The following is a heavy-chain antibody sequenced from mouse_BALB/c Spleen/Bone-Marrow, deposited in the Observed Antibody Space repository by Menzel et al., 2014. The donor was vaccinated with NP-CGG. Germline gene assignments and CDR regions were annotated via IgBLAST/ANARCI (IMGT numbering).Heavy chain of an antibody. CDR3: ARDYDYDY. Sequence: EVMLVESGGGLVQPGGSLKLSCAASGFTFSSYGMSWVRQTPDKRLELVATINSNGGSTYYPDSVKGRFTISRDNAKNTLYLQMSSLKSKDTAMYYCARDYDYDYWGQGTTLTVSS. CDR1: GFTFSSYG. D-gene: IGHD2-4*01. J-gene: IGHJ2*01. CDR2: INSNGGST. V-gene: IGHV5-6-3*01.